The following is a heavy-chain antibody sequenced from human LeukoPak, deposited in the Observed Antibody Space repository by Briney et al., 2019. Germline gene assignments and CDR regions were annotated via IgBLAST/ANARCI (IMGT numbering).Heavy chain of an antibody. Sequence: PSETLSLTCTVSGGSISSYYWSWIRQPPGKGLEWIGYIYYSGSTNYNPSLKSRVTISVDTSKNQFSLKLSSVTAADTAVYYCARGGRSSWFSYWGQGTLVTVSS. D-gene: IGHD6-13*01. CDR3: ARGGRSSWFSY. CDR1: GGSISSYY. V-gene: IGHV4-59*01. J-gene: IGHJ4*02. CDR2: IYYSGST.